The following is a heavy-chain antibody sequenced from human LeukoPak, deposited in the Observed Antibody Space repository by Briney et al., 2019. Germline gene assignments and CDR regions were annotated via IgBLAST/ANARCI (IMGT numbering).Heavy chain of an antibody. CDR3: ARGRDGYVNN. Sequence: SETLSLTCTVSGYSISSGYYWGWIRQPPGKGLEWIGSIYHSGSTYYNPSLKSRVTISVDTSKNQFSLKLSSVTAADTAVYYCARGRDGYVNNWGQGTLVTVSS. CDR1: GYSISSGYY. V-gene: IGHV4-38-2*02. CDR2: IYHSGST. D-gene: IGHD2-21*02. J-gene: IGHJ4*02.